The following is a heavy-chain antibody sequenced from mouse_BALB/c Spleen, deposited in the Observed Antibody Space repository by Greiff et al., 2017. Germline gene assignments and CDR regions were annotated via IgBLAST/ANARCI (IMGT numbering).Heavy chain of an antibody. CDR3: ARSLRSPFDY. V-gene: IGHV1-82*01. CDR2: IYPGDGDT. J-gene: IGHJ2*01. CDR1: GYAFSSSW. D-gene: IGHD1-1*01. Sequence: QVQLQQSGPELVKPGASVKISCKASGYAFSSSWMNWVKQRPGQGLEWIGRIYPGDGDTNYNGKFKGKATLTADKSSSTAYMQLSSLTSVDSAVYFCARSLRSPFDYWGQGTTLTVSS.